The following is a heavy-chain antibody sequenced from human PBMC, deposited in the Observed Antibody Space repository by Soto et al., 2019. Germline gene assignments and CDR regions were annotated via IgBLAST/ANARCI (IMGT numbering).Heavy chain of an antibody. Sequence: QLQLQESGPGLVKPSETLSLTCTVSGGSISSSSYYWGWIRQPPGKGLEWIGSIYYSGSTYYNPPPKSRVTISVDTSKNQFSLKLSSVTAADTAVYYCARPSGSYLYYFDFWGQGPLVTVSS. CDR2: IYYSGST. CDR3: ARPSGSYLYYFDF. CDR1: GGSISSSSYY. D-gene: IGHD1-26*01. V-gene: IGHV4-39*01. J-gene: IGHJ4*02.